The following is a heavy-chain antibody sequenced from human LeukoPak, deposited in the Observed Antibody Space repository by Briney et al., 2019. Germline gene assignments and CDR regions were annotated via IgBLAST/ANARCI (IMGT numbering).Heavy chain of an antibody. CDR2: INHSGST. CDR3: ARGRSSRNRPRLDY. V-gene: IGHV4-34*01. Sequence: SETLSLTCAVYGGSFSGYYWSWIRQPPGKGLEWIGEINHSGSTNYNPSLKSRVTISVDTSKNQFSLKLSSVTAADTVVYYCARGRSSRNRPRLDYWGQGTLVTVSS. J-gene: IGHJ4*02. CDR1: GGSFSGYY. D-gene: IGHD1-14*01.